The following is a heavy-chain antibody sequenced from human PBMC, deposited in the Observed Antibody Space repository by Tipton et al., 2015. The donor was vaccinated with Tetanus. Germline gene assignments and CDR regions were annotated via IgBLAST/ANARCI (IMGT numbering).Heavy chain of an antibody. CDR3: AKDSGGYSSIWRYGMDV. CDR1: GFTFDAYA. V-gene: IGHV3-9*01. J-gene: IGHJ6*02. Sequence: SLILSCAASGFTFDAYAMHWVRQAPNKGLEWVSRINWNSGSIGYADSVKGRFTISRDNAKNSLYLQMNSLRVEDTALYYCAKDSGGYSSIWRYGMDVWGQGTTVTVSS. D-gene: IGHD6-13*01. CDR2: INWNSGSI.